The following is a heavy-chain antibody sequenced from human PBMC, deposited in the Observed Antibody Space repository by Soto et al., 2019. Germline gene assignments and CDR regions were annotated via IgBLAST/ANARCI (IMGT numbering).Heavy chain of an antibody. J-gene: IGHJ4*02. D-gene: IGHD3-22*01. CDR3: ARRDMWYYDRSGYSPFDS. V-gene: IGHV4-39*01. CDR1: GGSISSSDYY. Sequence: QLQLQESGPGLVKPSETLSLTCTVSGGSISSSDYYWGWIRQPPGKGLEWMGTISYSGGSYYNSSLRSRVTISIDTSKNQFSLKLSSVTAADTAVYYCARRDMWYYDRSGYSPFDSWGQGTLVTVSS. CDR2: ISYSGGS.